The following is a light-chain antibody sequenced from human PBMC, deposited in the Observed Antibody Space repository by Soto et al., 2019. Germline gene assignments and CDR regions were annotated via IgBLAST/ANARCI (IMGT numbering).Light chain of an antibody. J-gene: IGLJ2*01. CDR1: SGSIASNS. Sequence: NFMLTQPHSVSESPGKTVTISCTGSSGSIASNSVQLYQQRPDSAPTTVIYEDNQRPSGVPDRFSGSIDSSSNSASLTISGLKTEDEADYYCQSYDSTNVIFGGGTKLTVL. V-gene: IGLV6-57*02. CDR2: EDN. CDR3: QSYDSTNVI.